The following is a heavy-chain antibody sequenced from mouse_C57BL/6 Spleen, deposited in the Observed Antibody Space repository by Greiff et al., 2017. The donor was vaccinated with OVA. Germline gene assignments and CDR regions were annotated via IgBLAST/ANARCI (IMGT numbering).Heavy chain of an antibody. D-gene: IGHD3-2*02. CDR1: GYTFTSYW. CDR2: IDPSDSYT. J-gene: IGHJ3*01. V-gene: IGHV1-69*01. CDR3: ARVGGQLRLQAWFAY. Sequence: QVQLQQPGAELVMPGASVKLSCKASGYTFTSYWMHWVKQRPGQGLEWIGEIDPSDSYTNYNQKFKGKSTLTVDKSSSTAYMQRSSLTSEDSAVYYCARVGGQLRLQAWFAYWGQGTLVTVSA.